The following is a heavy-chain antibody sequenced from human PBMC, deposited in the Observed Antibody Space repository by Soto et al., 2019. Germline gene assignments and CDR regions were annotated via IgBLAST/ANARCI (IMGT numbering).Heavy chain of an antibody. CDR1: GCSNSSSSYY. Sequence: SEALSLTWTVSGCSNSSSSYYWGWIRQPPGKGLEWIGSIYYSGSTYYNPSLKSRVTISVDTSKNQFSLKLSSVTAADTAVYYCAGCTLGYYYYYYGMDVWGQGTTVTVSS. CDR2: IYYSGST. J-gene: IGHJ6*02. D-gene: IGHD2-8*01. V-gene: IGHV4-39*01. CDR3: AGCTLGYYYYYYGMDV.